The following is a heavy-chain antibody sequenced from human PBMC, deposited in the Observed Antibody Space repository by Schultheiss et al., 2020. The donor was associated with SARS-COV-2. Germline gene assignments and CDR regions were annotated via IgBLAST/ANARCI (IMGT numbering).Heavy chain of an antibody. CDR2: VNSDVSTT. V-gene: IGHV3-74*01. D-gene: IGHD5-18*01. J-gene: IGHJ5*01. CDR3: ARDRTAMTDS. Sequence: GGSLRLSCAASGFTFSTYGMHWVRQAPGKGLVWVSRVNSDVSTTTYADSVKGRFTMSRDNAKNTLYLQMNSLRAEDTAVYYCARDRTAMTDSWGQGTLVTVSS. CDR1: GFTFSTYG.